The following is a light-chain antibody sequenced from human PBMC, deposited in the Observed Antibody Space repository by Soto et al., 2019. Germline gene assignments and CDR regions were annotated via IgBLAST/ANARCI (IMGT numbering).Light chain of an antibody. Sequence: EIVLTQSPGTLSLSPGERATLSCRASQSVSSSYLAWYQQKPGQAPRLLIYGASSRATGIPDRFSGSGSGTDFTLIINRLEPEDFAVYYCQQYGRSSWTFGQGTKVEIK. CDR1: QSVSSSY. V-gene: IGKV3-20*01. J-gene: IGKJ1*01. CDR3: QQYGRSSWT. CDR2: GAS.